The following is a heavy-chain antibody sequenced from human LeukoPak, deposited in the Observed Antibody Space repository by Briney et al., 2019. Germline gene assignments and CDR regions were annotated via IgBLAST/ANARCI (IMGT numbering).Heavy chain of an antibody. V-gene: IGHV1-24*01. CDR1: GYTLTELS. D-gene: IGHD2/OR15-2a*01. CDR3: ATLFPSENDYFDY. CDR2: FDPEDGET. Sequence: EASVKVSCKVSGYTLTELSMHWVRQAPGKGLEWMGGFDPEDGETIYAQKFQGRVTMTEDTSTDTAYMELSSLRSEDTAVYYCATLFPSENDYFDYWGQGTLVTVSS. J-gene: IGHJ4*02.